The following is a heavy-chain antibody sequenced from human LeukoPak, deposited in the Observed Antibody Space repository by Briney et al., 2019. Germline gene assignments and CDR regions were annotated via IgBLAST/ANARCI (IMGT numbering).Heavy chain of an antibody. CDR2: IIPIFGTA. J-gene: IGHJ4*02. V-gene: IGHV1-69*13. CDR1: GGTFSSYA. Sequence: ASVKVSCKASGGTFSSYAISWVRQAPGQGLEWMGGIIPIFGTANYAQKFQGRVTITADESTSTAYMELSSLRSEDTAVYCCARGRLYYDSSGEFGYWGQATLVTVSS. CDR3: ARGRLYYDSSGEFGY. D-gene: IGHD3-22*01.